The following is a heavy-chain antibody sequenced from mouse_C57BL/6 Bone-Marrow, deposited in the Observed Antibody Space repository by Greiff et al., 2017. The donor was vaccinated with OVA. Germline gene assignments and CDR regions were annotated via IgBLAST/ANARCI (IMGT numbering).Heavy chain of an antibody. D-gene: IGHD1-1*01. CDR2: INYDGSST. J-gene: IGHJ4*01. CDR3: AREVPTVVGAMDY. Sequence: EVNVVESEGGLVQPGSSMKLSCTASGFTFSDYYMAWVRQVPEKGLEWVANINYDGSSTYYLDSLKSRFIISSDNAKNILYMQMSSLKSEDTATYYCAREVPTVVGAMDYWGQGTSVTVSS. V-gene: IGHV5-16*01. CDR1: GFTFSDYY.